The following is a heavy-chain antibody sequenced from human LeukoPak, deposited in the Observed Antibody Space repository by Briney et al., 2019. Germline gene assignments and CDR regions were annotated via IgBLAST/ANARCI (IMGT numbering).Heavy chain of an antibody. Sequence: PSETLSLTCTVSGGSISSSSYYWGWIRQPPGKGLEWIGSIYYSGSTYYNPSLKSRVTISVDTSKNQFSLKLSSVTAADTAVYYCASHSVPVRGYSYGGFDYWGQGTLVTVPS. CDR2: IYYSGST. J-gene: IGHJ4*02. CDR3: ASHSVPVRGYSYGGFDY. CDR1: GGSISSSSYY. D-gene: IGHD5-18*01. V-gene: IGHV4-39*07.